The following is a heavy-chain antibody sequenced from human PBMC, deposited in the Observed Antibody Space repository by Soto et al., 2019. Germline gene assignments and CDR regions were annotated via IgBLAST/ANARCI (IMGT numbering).Heavy chain of an antibody. CDR3: ARDKESHYDPSGNSDAFAM. D-gene: IGHD3-22*01. Sequence: PSETLSLTCTVSGGSISSYYWSWIRQPPGKGLEWIGYIYYSGSTNYNPSLKSRVTISVDTSKNQFSLKLSSVTAADTAVYYCARDKESHYDPSGNSDAFAMWGQRTMV. V-gene: IGHV4-59*12. CDR1: GGSISSYY. CDR2: IYYSGST. J-gene: IGHJ3*02.